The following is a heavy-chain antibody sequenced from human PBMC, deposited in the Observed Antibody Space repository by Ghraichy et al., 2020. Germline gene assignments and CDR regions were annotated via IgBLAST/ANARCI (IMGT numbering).Heavy chain of an antibody. CDR3: ARGSIVGAARLNNWFDP. CDR2: INHSGST. J-gene: IGHJ5*02. Sequence: SETLSLTCAVYGGSFSGYYWSWIRQPPGKGLEWIGEINHSGSTNYNPSLKSRVTISVDTSKNQFSLKLSSVTAADTAVYYCARGSIVGAARLNNWFDPWGQGTLVTVSS. D-gene: IGHD6-6*01. CDR1: GGSFSGYY. V-gene: IGHV4-34*01.